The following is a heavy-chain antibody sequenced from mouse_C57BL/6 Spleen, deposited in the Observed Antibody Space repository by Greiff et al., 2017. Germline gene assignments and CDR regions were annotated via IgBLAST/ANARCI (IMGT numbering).Heavy chain of an antibody. D-gene: IGHD1-1*01. CDR3: TTFYYYCGDD. CDR2: IDPETGGT. J-gene: IGHJ4*01. Sequence: QVQLQQSGAELVRPGASVTLSCKASGYTFTDYEIHWVKQTPVHGLEWIGAIDPETGGTAYNQKFKGKAILTADKSSSTAYMELRSLRSEDSAVYYCTTFYYYCGDDWGQGTSVTVSA. V-gene: IGHV1-15*01. CDR1: GYTFTDYE.